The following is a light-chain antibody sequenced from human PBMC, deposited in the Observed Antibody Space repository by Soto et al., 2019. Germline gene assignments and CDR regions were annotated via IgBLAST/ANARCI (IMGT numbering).Light chain of an antibody. CDR2: AAS. CDR1: QSVSSN. Sequence: EIVMTQSPATLSVSPGERATLSCRASQSVSSNLAWYQQKPGQAPRLLIYAASARATAIPGRFSGSGSGTEFTLIIGSLQAEDFAVYYCQQHNDWPWTFGQGTKVEIK. J-gene: IGKJ1*01. CDR3: QQHNDWPWT. V-gene: IGKV3-15*01.